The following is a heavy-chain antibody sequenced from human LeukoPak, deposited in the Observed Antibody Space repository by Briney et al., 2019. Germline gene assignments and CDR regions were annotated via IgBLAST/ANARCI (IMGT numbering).Heavy chain of an antibody. J-gene: IGHJ1*01. CDR1: GYTFTSYG. CDR3: ARDGDIVVVTAASRGYFQH. D-gene: IGHD2-2*01. CDR2: IRAYDGNT. Sequence: AAVKVSCKASGYTFTSYGISWVRQPRGQGLEWIAWIRAYDGNTNYAQKLQGRVTMTTGTSTSTAYMELRSLRSDDTAVYYCARDGDIVVVTAASRGYFQHWGQGTLVTVSS. V-gene: IGHV1-18*01.